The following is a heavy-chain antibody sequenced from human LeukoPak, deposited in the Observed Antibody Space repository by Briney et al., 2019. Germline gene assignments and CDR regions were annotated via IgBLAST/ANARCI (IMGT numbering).Heavy chain of an antibody. CDR2: ISYDGSNK. CDR1: GFTFSSYA. D-gene: IGHD3-10*01. J-gene: IGHJ4*02. Sequence: GGSLRLSCAASGFTFSSYAMHWVRQAPGKGLEWVAVISYDGSNKYYADSVKGRFTISRDNAKNSLYLQMNSLRAEDTAVYYCARDTYGSGSYYNAPLDYWGQGTLVTVSS. CDR3: ARDTYGSGSYYNAPLDY. V-gene: IGHV3-30*04.